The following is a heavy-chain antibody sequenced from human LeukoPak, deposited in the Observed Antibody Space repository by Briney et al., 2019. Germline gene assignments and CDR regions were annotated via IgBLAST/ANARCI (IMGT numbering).Heavy chain of an antibody. D-gene: IGHD3-22*01. J-gene: IGHJ4*02. CDR3: ARDGDSGGYYYGPFDN. CDR2: ISSSRRTI. CDR1: GFTFSLFG. V-gene: IGHV3-48*04. Sequence: PGGSLRLSCAASGFTFSLFGMTWVRQAPGKGLEWISYISSSRRTINYADSVKGRFTISRDNAKNSLHLQMNNLRAEDTAVYYCARDGDSGGYYYGPFDNWGQGTLVTVSS.